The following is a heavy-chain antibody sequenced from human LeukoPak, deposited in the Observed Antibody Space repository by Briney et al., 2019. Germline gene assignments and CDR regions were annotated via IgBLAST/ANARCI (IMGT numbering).Heavy chain of an antibody. V-gene: IGHV1-2*02. J-gene: IGHJ4*02. Sequence: ASVKVSCKASGHSFTDYYMHWVRQAPGQGLEWMGWINPNSGGTNYGQKFQGRVTMTRDTSISTAYMELSRLRSDDTAMYYCAREVISSSWFPFDYWGQGTLVTVSS. CDR1: GHSFTDYY. CDR2: INPNSGGT. CDR3: AREVISSSWFPFDY. D-gene: IGHD6-13*01.